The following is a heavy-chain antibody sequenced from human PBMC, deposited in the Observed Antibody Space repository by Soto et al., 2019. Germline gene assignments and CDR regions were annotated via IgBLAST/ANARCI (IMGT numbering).Heavy chain of an antibody. D-gene: IGHD3-22*01. J-gene: IGHJ3*02. CDR2: IIPLFGSA. V-gene: IGHV1-69*06. CDR3: SKAEVRITMIVVVSPPYNAVDI. CDR1: GGTLSSYS. Sequence: SVTVSCQASGGTLSSYSISWVRQPPGHGHGCMGGIIPLFGSAHYVQNVHGKVTLPADKSTSTPYLDLSSLRSQHGPGYYFSKAEVRITMIVVVSPPYNAVDIWGQGTMVTVSS.